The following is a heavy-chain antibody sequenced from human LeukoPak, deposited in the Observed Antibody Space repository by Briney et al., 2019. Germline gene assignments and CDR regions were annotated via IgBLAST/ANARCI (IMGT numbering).Heavy chain of an antibody. J-gene: IGHJ4*02. CDR2: ISSSSSYI. CDR3: ARAVPSTYYYDSSGYPDY. Sequence: PGGSLRLSCAASGFTFSSYSMNWVRQAPGKGLEWVSSISSSSSYIYYADSVKGRFTISRDNAKNSLYVQMNSLRAEDTAVYYCARAVPSTYYYDSSGYPDYWGQGTLVTVSS. CDR1: GFTFSSYS. V-gene: IGHV3-21*01. D-gene: IGHD3-22*01.